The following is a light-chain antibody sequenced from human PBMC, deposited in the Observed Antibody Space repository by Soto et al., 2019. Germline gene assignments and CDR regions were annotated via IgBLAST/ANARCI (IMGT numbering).Light chain of an antibody. Sequence: QAVVTQEPSLTGSPGGKVTRTCASIPLEVTSGYYPDWFQQKPGQAPRALIYSTSNKRSWTPARFSGSLLGGKAARTLSGVQPEDEAEYYCLLYYGGAQPYVVFGGGTKLTVL. CDR2: STS. V-gene: IGLV7-43*01. CDR1: PLEVTSGYY. J-gene: IGLJ2*01. CDR3: LLYYGGAQPYVV.